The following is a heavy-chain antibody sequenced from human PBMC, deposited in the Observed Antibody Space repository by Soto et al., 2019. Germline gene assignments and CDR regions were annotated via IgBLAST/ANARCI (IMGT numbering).Heavy chain of an antibody. Sequence: QVQLVESGGGVVQPGRSLRLSCAASGFTFSRHGMHWVRQAPGKGLEWVAVIWYDGSNKYYADSVKGRFTISRDNSKNTLYLQMNSLRAEDTAVYYCARDEEMATISFVDYWGQVNLVTVSS. D-gene: IGHD5-12*01. V-gene: IGHV3-33*01. CDR1: GFTFSRHG. CDR2: IWYDGSNK. J-gene: IGHJ4*02. CDR3: ARDEEMATISFVDY.